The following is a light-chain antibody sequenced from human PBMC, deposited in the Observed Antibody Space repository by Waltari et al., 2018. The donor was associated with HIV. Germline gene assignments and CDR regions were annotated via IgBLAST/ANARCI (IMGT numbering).Light chain of an antibody. CDR3: QQTFSPPRR. Sequence: DINMTQSPSSLSASVGDRVTITCRASQSIITYLNWYHQSPGKAPTLRIFGASTLHDGVCARFSGSGSETDFALSIAGLQREDSGTYFCQQTFSPPRRFGPGT. V-gene: IGKV1-39*01. J-gene: IGKJ2*01. CDR2: GAS. CDR1: QSIITY.